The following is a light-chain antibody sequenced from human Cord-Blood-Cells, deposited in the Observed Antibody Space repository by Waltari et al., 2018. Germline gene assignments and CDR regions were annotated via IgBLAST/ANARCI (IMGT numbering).Light chain of an antibody. J-gene: IGLJ2*01. CDR1: SRDVGGYNE. CDR3: SSYAGSNNVV. V-gene: IGLV2-8*01. CDR2: EVR. Sequence: QSALTQPPSASGSPGQSVTLSGTGTSRDVGGYNEVSWYQQHPGNAPKLMIDEVRQRPSGVPDRFSGSKSGNAASLTVSGLQAENDADYYCSSYAGSNNVVFGGGTKLTVL.